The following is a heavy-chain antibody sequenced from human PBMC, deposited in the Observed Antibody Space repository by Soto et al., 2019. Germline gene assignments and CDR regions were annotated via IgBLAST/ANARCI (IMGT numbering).Heavy chain of an antibody. CDR2: INAGNGNT. D-gene: IGHD2-21*02. J-gene: IGHJ5*02. Sequence: QVQLVQSGAEVKKPGASVKVSCKASGYTFTSYAMHWVRQAPGQRLEWMGWINAGNGNTKYSQKFQGRVTITRDTSASRAYMELSRLRSDDAAVYYCAGGSGGGDADWCDPWGEGTLVTVSS. V-gene: IGHV1-3*01. CDR3: AGGSGGGDADWCDP. CDR1: GYTFTSYA.